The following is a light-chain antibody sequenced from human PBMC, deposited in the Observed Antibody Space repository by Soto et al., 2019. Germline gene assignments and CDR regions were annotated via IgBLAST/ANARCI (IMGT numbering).Light chain of an antibody. CDR2: GNS. V-gene: IGLV1-40*01. CDR3: QYYDSSLSAWV. J-gene: IGLJ3*02. Sequence: QTVVTQPPSVSGAPGQRVTISCTGSSSNIGAGYDVHWYQQLPGTAPKLLIYGNSNRPSGVPDRFSGSKSGTSASLAITGLQAEDEADYYCQYYDSSLSAWVFGGGTKLTVL. CDR1: SSNIGAGYD.